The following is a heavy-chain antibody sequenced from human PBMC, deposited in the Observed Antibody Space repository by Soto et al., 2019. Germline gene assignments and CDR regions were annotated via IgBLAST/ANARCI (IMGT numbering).Heavy chain of an antibody. D-gene: IGHD3-22*01. Sequence: QVQLQESGPGLVKPSQTLSLTCTVSGGSISSGDSYWSWIRQPPGRGLEWIGYIYCSGSTYYTPSLKSRVTISVDTSKIQFSLKLSSVTAADTAGYYCARAAKTYYYDSSGYYYTFDIWGQGTMVTVSS. V-gene: IGHV4-30-4*01. CDR2: IYCSGST. J-gene: IGHJ3*02. CDR3: ARAAKTYYYDSSGYYYTFDI. CDR1: GGSISSGDSY.